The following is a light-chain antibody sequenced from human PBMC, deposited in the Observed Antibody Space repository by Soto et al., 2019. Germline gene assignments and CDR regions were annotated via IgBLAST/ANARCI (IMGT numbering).Light chain of an antibody. CDR2: VAS. CDR3: QQYGSPPQT. Sequence: EIVLTQSPGTLSVSPGERATLSCRASQSVSGNYLGWYQQRPGQAPRLLIYVASNRASDIPDRFSGSGSGTDFTLTISRLEPEDFAVYYCQQYGSPPQTFGQGTKVDIK. J-gene: IGKJ1*01. V-gene: IGKV3-20*01. CDR1: QSVSGNY.